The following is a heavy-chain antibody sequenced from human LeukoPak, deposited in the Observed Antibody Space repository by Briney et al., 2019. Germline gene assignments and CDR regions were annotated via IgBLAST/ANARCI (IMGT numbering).Heavy chain of an antibody. D-gene: IGHD3-22*01. CDR3: AKDPTGYYYDSSDYYGGY. V-gene: IGHV3-30-3*01. CDR2: ISYDGSNK. CDR1: GFTFSSYA. Sequence: GGSLRLSCAASGFTFSSYAMHWVRQAPGKGLEWVAVISYDGSNKYYADSVKGRFTISRDNSKNTLYLQMNRLRAEDTAVYYCAKDPTGYYYDSSDYYGGYWGQGTLVTVSS. J-gene: IGHJ4*02.